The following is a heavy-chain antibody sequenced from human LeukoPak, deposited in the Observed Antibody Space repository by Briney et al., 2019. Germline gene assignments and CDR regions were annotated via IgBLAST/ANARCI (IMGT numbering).Heavy chain of an antibody. CDR3: ARGPSGYYYFED. CDR2: INRNGIST. CDR1: GFSFGTYG. V-gene: IGHV3-20*04. Sequence: PGGSLRLSCAASGFSFGTYGMTWVRQVPGEGLEWVSGINRNGISTLYADSVKGRFTISRDNAKNSLYLQMNSLRAEDTALYYCARGPSGYYYFEDWGQGTLVTISS. J-gene: IGHJ4*02. D-gene: IGHD5-12*01.